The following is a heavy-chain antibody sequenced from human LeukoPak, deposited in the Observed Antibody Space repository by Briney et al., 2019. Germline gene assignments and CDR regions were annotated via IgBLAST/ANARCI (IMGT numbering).Heavy chain of an antibody. CDR2: ISYDGSDK. V-gene: IGHV3-30*03. Sequence: GGSLRLSCVASGFTFSTYGIHWVRQAPGKGLEWVAVISYDGSDKYYAASVKGRFTISRDNSKNTLYLQMNSLRAEDTAVYYCARDPQGRHETEYYFDYWGQGTLVTVSS. D-gene: IGHD1-14*01. CDR3: ARDPQGRHETEYYFDY. CDR1: GFTFSTYG. J-gene: IGHJ4*02.